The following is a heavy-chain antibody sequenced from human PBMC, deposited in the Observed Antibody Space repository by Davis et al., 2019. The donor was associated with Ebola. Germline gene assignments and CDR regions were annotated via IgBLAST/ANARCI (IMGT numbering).Heavy chain of an antibody. CDR1: GFTFSSYS. Sequence: GESLKISCAASGFTFSSYSMNWVRQAPGKGLEWVAVISYDGSNKYYADSVKGRFTISRDNSKNTLYLQMNSLRAEDTAVYYCAKGRGLYYYYGMDVWGQGTTVTVSS. V-gene: IGHV3-30*18. CDR2: ISYDGSNK. J-gene: IGHJ6*02. CDR3: AKGRGLYYYYGMDV. D-gene: IGHD3-10*01.